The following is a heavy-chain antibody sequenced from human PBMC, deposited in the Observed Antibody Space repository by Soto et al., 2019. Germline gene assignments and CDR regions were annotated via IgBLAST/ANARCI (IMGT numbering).Heavy chain of an antibody. J-gene: IGHJ6*02. Sequence: ASVKVSCKASGYTFTSXAMHWVRQAPGQRLEWMGWINAGNGNTKYSQKFQGRVTITRDTSASTAYMELSSLRSEDTAVYYCARAPGCSGGSCYLPFHYYYGMDVWGQGTTVTVSS. V-gene: IGHV1-3*01. CDR1: GYTFTSXA. CDR3: ARAPGCSGGSCYLPFHYYYGMDV. D-gene: IGHD2-15*01. CDR2: INAGNGNT.